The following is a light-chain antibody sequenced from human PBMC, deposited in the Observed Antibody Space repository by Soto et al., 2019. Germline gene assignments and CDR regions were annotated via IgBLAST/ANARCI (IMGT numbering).Light chain of an antibody. CDR2: GTS. J-gene: IGKJ1*01. Sequence: DIQMTQSPSSLSASVGDRVTITCRASQTISKYLNWYQQKPEKAPKLLIYGTSSLQSGVPSRFSGRGSGTDFTLTITSLQPEDFATYYCQQTSNTPWTFGQGTKVEMK. CDR3: QQTSNTPWT. V-gene: IGKV1-39*01. CDR1: QTISKY.